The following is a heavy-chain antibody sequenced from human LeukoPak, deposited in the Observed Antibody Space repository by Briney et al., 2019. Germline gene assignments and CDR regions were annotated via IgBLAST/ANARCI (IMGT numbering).Heavy chain of an antibody. V-gene: IGHV1-18*01. Sequence: ASVKVSCKASGYTFTSYGISWVRQAPGQGLEWMGWISAYNGSTNYAQKLQGRVTMTTDTSTSTAYMELRSLRSDDTAVYYCARGKDYDFWSGPNQGGYWGQGTLVTVSS. CDR1: GYTFTSYG. J-gene: IGHJ4*02. CDR3: ARGKDYDFWSGPNQGGY. CDR2: ISAYNGST. D-gene: IGHD3-3*01.